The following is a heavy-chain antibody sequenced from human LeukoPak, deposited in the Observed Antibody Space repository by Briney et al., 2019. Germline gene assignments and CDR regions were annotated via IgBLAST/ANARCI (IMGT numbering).Heavy chain of an antibody. V-gene: IGHV4-59*08. CDR1: GGSISRYY. J-gene: IGHJ6*02. CDR2: IYYSGST. Sequence: PSETLSLTCTVSGGSISRYYWSWIRQPPGKGLEWFGYIYYSGSTNYNPSLKSRVTISVDTSKNQFSLKLSSVTAADTAVYYCARGHIVVVTATHADYYYYGMDVWGQGTTVTVSS. CDR3: ARGHIVVVTATHADYYYYGMDV. D-gene: IGHD2-21*02.